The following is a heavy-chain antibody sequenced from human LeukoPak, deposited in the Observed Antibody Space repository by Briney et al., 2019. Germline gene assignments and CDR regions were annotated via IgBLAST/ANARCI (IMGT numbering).Heavy chain of an antibody. Sequence: PGGSLRLSCAASGFTFSNYEMNWVRQAPGKGLEWVSYISSRGGTTYYADSVKGRSTTSRDNAKNSLYLQMSSLRAEDTAVYYCARETGFNWFDPWGQGTLVTVSS. CDR2: ISSRGGTT. V-gene: IGHV3-48*03. D-gene: IGHD7-27*01. CDR3: ARETGFNWFDP. CDR1: GFTFSNYE. J-gene: IGHJ5*02.